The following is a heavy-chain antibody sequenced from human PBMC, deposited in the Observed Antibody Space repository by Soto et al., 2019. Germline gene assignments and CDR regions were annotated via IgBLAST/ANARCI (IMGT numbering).Heavy chain of an antibody. CDR1: GGSISSSSYY. CDR3: ARILRYFDWLPNVYGMDV. Sequence: SETLSLTCTVSGGSISSSSYYWGWIRQPPGKGLEWIGSIYYSGSTYYNPSLKSRVTIPVDTSKNQFSLKLSSVTAADTAVYYCARILRYFDWLPNVYGMDVWGRGTTVTVSS. J-gene: IGHJ6*02. V-gene: IGHV4-39*01. D-gene: IGHD3-9*01. CDR2: IYYSGST.